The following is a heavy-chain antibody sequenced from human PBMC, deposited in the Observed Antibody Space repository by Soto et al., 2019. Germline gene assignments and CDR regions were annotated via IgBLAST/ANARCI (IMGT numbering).Heavy chain of an antibody. CDR3: TRDPITPGYGMDV. Sequence: GGSLRLSCAASGFTVSTNYTSWVRQAPGKGLEWVSVISDGGSTDSADSVKGRFTISKDNYKNTLYLQMKSLRVEDTAVYYCTRDPITPGYGMDVWGQGTTVTVSS. D-gene: IGHD1-20*01. V-gene: IGHV3-53*01. CDR2: ISDGGST. J-gene: IGHJ6*02. CDR1: GFTVSTNY.